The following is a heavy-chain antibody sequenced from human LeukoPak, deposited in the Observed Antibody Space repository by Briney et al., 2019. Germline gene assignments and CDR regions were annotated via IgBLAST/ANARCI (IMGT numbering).Heavy chain of an antibody. CDR1: GYTFTGYY. CDR3: ARMGYCTDGVCAFDI. CDR2: INPNSGGT. V-gene: IGHV1-2*02. Sequence: ASVTVSCTASGYTFTGYYMHWVRQAPGQGLEWMGWINPNSGGTNYAQKFQGRVTMNRDTSISTAYMELSRLRSDDTAVYYCARMGYCTDGVCAFDIWGQGTMVTVSS. J-gene: IGHJ3*02. D-gene: IGHD2-8*01.